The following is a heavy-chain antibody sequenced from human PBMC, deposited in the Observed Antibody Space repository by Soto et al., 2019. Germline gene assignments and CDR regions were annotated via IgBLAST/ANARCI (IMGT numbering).Heavy chain of an antibody. CDR3: EWSSVVVTVLAY. J-gene: IGHJ4*02. V-gene: IGHV1-3*01. D-gene: IGHD2-21*02. CDR1: GYTFTSYA. CDR2: INARNPKT. Sequence: ASVKVSCKASGYTFTSYAMHWVRQAPGQMLEWMGWINARNPKTKYSPKFQGRVTITRDTSASTAYMELSSLRSEDTAVYFCEWSSVVVTVLAYWGQGTLVTVSS.